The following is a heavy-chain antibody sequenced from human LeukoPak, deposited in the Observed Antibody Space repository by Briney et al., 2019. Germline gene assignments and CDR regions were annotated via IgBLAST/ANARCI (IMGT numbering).Heavy chain of an antibody. Sequence: GASVKVSCKASGYTFTSYAMNWVRQAPGQGLEWMGWISAYNGNTNYAQKLQGRVTMTTDTSTSTAYMELRSLRAEDTAVYYCAGRGSGSYFDYWGQGTLVTVSS. J-gene: IGHJ4*02. D-gene: IGHD3-10*01. CDR2: ISAYNGNT. CDR1: GYTFTSYA. V-gene: IGHV1-18*01. CDR3: AGRGSGSYFDY.